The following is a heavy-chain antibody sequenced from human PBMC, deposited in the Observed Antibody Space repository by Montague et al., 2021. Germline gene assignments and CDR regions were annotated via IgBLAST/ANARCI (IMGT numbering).Heavy chain of an antibody. D-gene: IGHD1-26*01. V-gene: IGHV3-30-3*01. J-gene: IGHJ4*03. Sequence: SLRLSCAASGFTFSSYWMTWVRQAPGKGLEWVAALLYDGNNEYYADSVKGRFTFSRDNSKNTLYLQMNSLRAEDTAVYYCARGGGGYLDYWGQGTLVTVSS. CDR3: ARGGGGYLDY. CDR1: GFTFSSYW. CDR2: LLYDGNNE.